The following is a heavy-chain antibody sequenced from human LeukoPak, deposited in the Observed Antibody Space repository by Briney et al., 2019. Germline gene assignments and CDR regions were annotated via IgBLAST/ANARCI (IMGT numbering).Heavy chain of an antibody. CDR1: GYTFTSYD. J-gene: IGHJ4*02. D-gene: IGHD6-19*01. V-gene: IGHV1-8*01. CDR3: ARDCDIAVAGFDYFDY. Sequence: GASVNVSCKASGYTFTSYDINWVRQATGQGLEWMGWMNPNSGNTGYAQKFQGRVTMTRNTSISTAYMELSSLRSEDTAVHYCARDCDIAVAGFDYFDYWGQGTLVTVSS. CDR2: MNPNSGNT.